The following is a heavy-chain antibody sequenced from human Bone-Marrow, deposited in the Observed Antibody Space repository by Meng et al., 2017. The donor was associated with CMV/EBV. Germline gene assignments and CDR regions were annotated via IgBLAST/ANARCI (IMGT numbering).Heavy chain of an antibody. V-gene: IGHV3-13*01. CDR2: IGTAGDT. D-gene: IGHD2-2*01. CDR3: ARDCSSTSCYLDFDY. Sequence: GESLKISCAASGFTFSSYDMHWVRQATGKGLEWVSAIGTAGDTYYPGSVKGRFTISRDNAKNTLYLQMNSLRAEDTAVYYCARDCSSTSCYLDFDYWGQGTLVTVSS. CDR1: GFTFSSYD. J-gene: IGHJ4*02.